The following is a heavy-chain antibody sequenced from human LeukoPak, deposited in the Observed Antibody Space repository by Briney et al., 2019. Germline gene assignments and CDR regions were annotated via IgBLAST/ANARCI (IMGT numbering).Heavy chain of an antibody. CDR3: ARGFDWLLSSYFDY. J-gene: IGHJ4*02. CDR1: GGSISSSSYY. D-gene: IGHD3-9*01. Sequence: MPSETLSLTCTVSGGSISSSSYYWGWIRQPPGKGLEWIGSIYYSGSTYYNPSLKSRVTISVDTSKNQFSLKLSSVTAADTAVYYCARGFDWLLSSYFDYWGQGTLVPVSS. V-gene: IGHV4-39*07. CDR2: IYYSGST.